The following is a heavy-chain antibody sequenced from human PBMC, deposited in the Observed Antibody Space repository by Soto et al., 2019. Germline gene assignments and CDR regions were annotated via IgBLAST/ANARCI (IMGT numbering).Heavy chain of an antibody. CDR3: ARDKGGAVIGLNWFDP. CDR2: IWFDGSDK. Sequence: GGSLRLSCAASGFTFSSYAMSWVRQAPGKGLEWVALIWFDGSDKYYADSVKGRFTLSRDNSKNTVYLQMNSLRDEDTAVYYCARDKGGAVIGLNWFDPWGHGTLVTVSS. CDR1: GFTFSSYA. V-gene: IGHV3-33*08. D-gene: IGHD2-21*01. J-gene: IGHJ5*02.